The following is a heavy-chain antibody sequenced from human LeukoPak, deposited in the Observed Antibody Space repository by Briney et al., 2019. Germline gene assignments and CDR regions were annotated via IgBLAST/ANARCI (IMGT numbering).Heavy chain of an antibody. Sequence: ASVKVSCKTSGYSFYSHHVHWVRQAPGQGLEWMGVKFSHDGTTSYTQNFQGRLTMTRDTPTSTVYMELSSLGSEDTAVYYCARDSGNFHYDMDVWGQGTTVIVSS. CDR1: GYSFYSHH. J-gene: IGHJ6*02. D-gene: IGHD3-10*01. V-gene: IGHV1-46*02. CDR3: ARDSGNFHYDMDV. CDR2: KFSHDGTT.